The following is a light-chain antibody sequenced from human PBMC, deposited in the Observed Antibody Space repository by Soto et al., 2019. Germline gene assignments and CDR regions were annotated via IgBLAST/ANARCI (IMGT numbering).Light chain of an antibody. Sequence: QSVLTQPASVSGSPGQSVTISCTGISRDVGAYNFVSWYQQHQDRAPKLIMFDITDRPSGVSSRFSGSRSGSTASLTISGLQAEDEGFYYCSSYTTVNNLWVFGGGTKVTVL. CDR1: SRDVGAYNF. J-gene: IGLJ3*02. CDR2: DIT. CDR3: SSYTTVNNLWV. V-gene: IGLV2-14*03.